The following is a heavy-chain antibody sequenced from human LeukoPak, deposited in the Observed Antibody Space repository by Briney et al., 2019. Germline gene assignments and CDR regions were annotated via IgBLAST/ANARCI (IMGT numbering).Heavy chain of an antibody. CDR2: IYYSGST. V-gene: IGHV4-39*01. Sequence: SETLSLTCTVSGASFDTSSYYCAWIRQPPGKGLEWIGCIYYSGSTHYNPSLSSRVTISEDRSKNQISLKLRSVTAADTAVYYCAIDYGDYPDFWGQGTLVTVSS. D-gene: IGHD4-17*01. CDR3: AIDYGDYPDF. CDR1: GASFDTSSYY. J-gene: IGHJ4*02.